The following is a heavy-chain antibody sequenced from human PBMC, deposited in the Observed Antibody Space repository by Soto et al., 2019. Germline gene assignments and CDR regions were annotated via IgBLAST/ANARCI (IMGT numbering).Heavy chain of an antibody. CDR1: GFTFSGSA. D-gene: IGHD2-21*02. CDR3: TRHQGGRDREPYFDY. Sequence: EVQLVESGGGLVQPGGSLKLSCAASGFTFSGSAMHWVRQASGKGLEWVGRIRSKANSYATAYAASVKGRFTISRDDSKNTAYLQMNSLKTEDTAVYYCTRHQGGRDREPYFDYWGQGTLVTVSS. V-gene: IGHV3-73*02. CDR2: IRSKANSYAT. J-gene: IGHJ4*02.